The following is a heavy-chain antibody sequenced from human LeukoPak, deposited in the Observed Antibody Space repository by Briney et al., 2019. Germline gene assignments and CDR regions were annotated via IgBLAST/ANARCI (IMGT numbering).Heavy chain of an antibody. D-gene: IGHD3-10*01. J-gene: IGHJ5*02. CDR1: GGSFSGYY. CDR3: ARGRGLLFP. CDR2: INHSGST. Sequence: SETLSLTCAVYGGSFSGYYWSWIRQPPEKGLEWIGEINHSGSTNYNPSLKSRVTISVDTSKNQFSLKLSSVTAADTAVYYCARGRGLLFPWGQGTLVTVSS. V-gene: IGHV4-34*01.